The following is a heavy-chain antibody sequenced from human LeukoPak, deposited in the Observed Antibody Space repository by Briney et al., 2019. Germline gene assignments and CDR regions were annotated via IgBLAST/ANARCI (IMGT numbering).Heavy chain of an antibody. V-gene: IGHV3-74*01. CDR3: VRRRDGNNKGFDY. D-gene: IGHD5-24*01. CDR1: EFAFRSYW. CDR2: INIDESVT. Sequence: GGSLRLSCAASEFAFRSYWTHWVRQAPGKGLVWVSRINIDESVTTYADSVRGRFIMSRDNAKHTVYLQRNSLRAEDTAVYFCVRRRDGNNKGFDYWGRGSLVTVSS. J-gene: IGHJ4*02.